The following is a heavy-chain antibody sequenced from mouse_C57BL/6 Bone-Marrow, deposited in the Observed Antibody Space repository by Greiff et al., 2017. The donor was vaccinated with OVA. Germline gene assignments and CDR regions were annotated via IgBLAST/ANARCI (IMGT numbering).Heavy chain of an antibody. CDR2: IDPETGGT. J-gene: IGHJ4*01. V-gene: IGHV1-15*01. CDR3: TRGYSNYYAMDY. D-gene: IGHD2-5*01. CDR1: GYTFTDYE. Sequence: QVQLKQSGAELVRPGASVTLSCKASGYTFTDYEMHWVKQTPVHGLEWIGAIDPETGGTAYNQKFKGKAILTADKSSSTAYMELRSLTSEASAVYYGTRGYSNYYAMDYWGRGTSVTVTS.